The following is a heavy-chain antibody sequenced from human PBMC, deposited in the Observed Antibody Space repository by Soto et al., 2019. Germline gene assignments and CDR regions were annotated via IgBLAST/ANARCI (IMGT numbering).Heavy chain of an antibody. CDR3: ARGLLAYFGMDV. V-gene: IGHV1-18*01. Sequence: PLVQSGAEVKKPGASVKVSCKASGYSFTNYDISWVRQAPGQGLEWMAWISAHNGNKHYAEKFQGRVSTTTDTSTSTAYMEVRTLKTDDTAVYYCARGLLAYFGMDVWCQGTTVTVS. D-gene: IGHD1-26*01. J-gene: IGHJ6*02. CDR2: ISAHNGNK. CDR1: GYSFTNYD.